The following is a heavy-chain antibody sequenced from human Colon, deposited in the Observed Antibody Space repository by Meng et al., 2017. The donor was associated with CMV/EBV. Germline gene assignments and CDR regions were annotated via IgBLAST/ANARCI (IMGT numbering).Heavy chain of an antibody. Sequence: QVPLGQSRDGVKKLGYSVKFLCKAFADTFDTYTFNWLRQAPWQGLEWMGGIIPMFGSPSYSQKFRGRVTITADELEVNSLRSEDTAVYYCARGKQAGFDLWGQGTLVTVSS. V-gene: IGHV1-69*12. J-gene: IGHJ5*02. CDR1: ADTFDTYT. CDR2: IIPMFGSP. D-gene: IGHD6-13*01. CDR3: ARGKQAGFDL.